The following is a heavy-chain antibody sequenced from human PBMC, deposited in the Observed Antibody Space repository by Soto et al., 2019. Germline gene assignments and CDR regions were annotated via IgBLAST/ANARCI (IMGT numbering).Heavy chain of an antibody. J-gene: IGHJ6*02. CDR3: GRDSRYFPLDV. V-gene: IGHV4-30-4*01. D-gene: IGHD3-9*01. CDR2: IYHSGST. CDR1: GGSISSGDYY. Sequence: SETLSLTCTVSGGSISSGDYYWRWIRQPPGKGLDWIGYIYHSGSTYYNPALKSRVTISVDTSKNQFSLKLSSVTAADTAVYYYGRDSRYFPLDVWGRGTTVTLSS.